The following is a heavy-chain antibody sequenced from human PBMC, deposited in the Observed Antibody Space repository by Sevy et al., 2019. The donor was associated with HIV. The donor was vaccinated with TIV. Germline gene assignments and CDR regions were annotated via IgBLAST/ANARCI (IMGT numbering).Heavy chain of an antibody. Sequence: GGSLRLSCAASGFTFSSYWMSWVRQAPGKGLEWVANIKQDGSEKYYVDSVKGRFTISRDNAKNSLYLQMNSLRAEDTPVYYCARASGYYYRDAFEIWGEGTMVTVSS. CDR3: ARASGYYYRDAFEI. CDR2: IKQDGSEK. D-gene: IGHD3-22*01. V-gene: IGHV3-7*01. CDR1: GFTFSSYW. J-gene: IGHJ3*02.